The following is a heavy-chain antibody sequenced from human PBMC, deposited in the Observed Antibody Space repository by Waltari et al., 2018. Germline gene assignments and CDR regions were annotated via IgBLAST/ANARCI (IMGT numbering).Heavy chain of an antibody. CDR3: ARGNGGYSD. D-gene: IGHD1-26*01. CDR2: VDHGGSA. CDR1: GGSFSGYY. V-gene: IGHV4-34*02. Sequence: QVQLQQWGAGLLKPSETLSLTCGVSGGSFSGYYWGWIRQPPGKGLEWMGEVDHGGSATAPPSLKSRVTMSVDTSSNQFSLKMISVTAADTAVYYCARGNGGYSDWGPGALVAVSS. J-gene: IGHJ4*02.